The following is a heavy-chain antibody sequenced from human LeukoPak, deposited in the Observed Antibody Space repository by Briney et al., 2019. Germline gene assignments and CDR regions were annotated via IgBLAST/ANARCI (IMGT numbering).Heavy chain of an antibody. D-gene: IGHD6-19*01. Sequence: SETLSLTCTVSGGSITSYYWSWIRQPPGKGLEWIAYIYNSGNTNYNPSLKSRVTISLDASKNQFSLKLRSMTAADTAVYYCARLGDGSGWLRAFDIWGQGTLVTVSS. CDR3: ARLGDGSGWLRAFDI. CDR1: GGSITSYY. J-gene: IGHJ3*02. CDR2: IYNSGNT. V-gene: IGHV4-59*08.